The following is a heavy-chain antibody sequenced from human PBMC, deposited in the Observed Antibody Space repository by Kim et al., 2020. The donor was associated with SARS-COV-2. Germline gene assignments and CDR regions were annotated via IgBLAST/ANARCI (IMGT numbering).Heavy chain of an antibody. CDR1: GGSISSGGYY. V-gene: IGHV4-31*03. J-gene: IGHJ4*02. CDR2: IYYSGST. Sequence: SETLSLTCTVSGGSISSGGYYWSWIRQHPGKGLEWIGYIYYSGSTYYNPSLKSRVTISVDTSKNQFSLKLSSVTAADTAVYYCARGATGTSFDYWGQGTVVTVSS. D-gene: IGHD4-17*01. CDR3: ARGATGTSFDY.